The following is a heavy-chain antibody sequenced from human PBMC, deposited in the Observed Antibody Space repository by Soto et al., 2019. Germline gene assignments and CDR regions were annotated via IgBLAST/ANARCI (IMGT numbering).Heavy chain of an antibody. D-gene: IGHD2-2*02. CDR1: GGTFSSYA. J-gene: IGHJ4*02. CDR2: IIPMYGMP. V-gene: IGHV1-69*01. Sequence: QVQLVQSGAEVKKPGSSVKVSCKASGGTFSSYAVSWVRQAPGQGLEWVGEIIPMYGMPNLAHRFQGRVTVTADESTSTVYMELSSLRAGDTAIYYCARVKENCSATSCYMFFDFWGQGTLVTVSS. CDR3: ARVKENCSATSCYMFFDF.